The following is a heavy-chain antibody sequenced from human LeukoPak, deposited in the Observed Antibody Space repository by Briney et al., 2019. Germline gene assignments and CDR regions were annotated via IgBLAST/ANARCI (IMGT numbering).Heavy chain of an antibody. V-gene: IGHV1-3*01. CDR2: IDAGDGNT. J-gene: IGHJ3*02. CDR3: ARESSGWYSGDAFDI. D-gene: IGHD6-19*01. CDR1: GYTFTSYA. Sequence: ASVKVSCKASGYTFTSYAMHWVRQAPGQRLEWMGWIDAGDGNTKYSQKFQGRVTITRDTSASTAYMELSSLRSEDTAVYYCARESSGWYSGDAFDIWGQGTMVTVSS.